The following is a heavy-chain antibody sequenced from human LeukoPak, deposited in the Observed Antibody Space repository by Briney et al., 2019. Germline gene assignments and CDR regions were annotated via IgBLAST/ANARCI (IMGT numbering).Heavy chain of an antibody. CDR1: GGSISSSDW. CDR2: IYHSGTT. V-gene: IGHV4-4*02. J-gene: IGHJ4*02. Sequence: PSETLSLTCAVSGGSISSSDWWSWVRQPPGKGLEWIGEIYHSGTTNYNPSLKSRVTISVDTSKNQFSLKLSSVTAADTAVYYCARADIVVVPAARQLDYWGQGTLVTVSS. CDR3: ARADIVVVPAARQLDY. D-gene: IGHD2-2*01.